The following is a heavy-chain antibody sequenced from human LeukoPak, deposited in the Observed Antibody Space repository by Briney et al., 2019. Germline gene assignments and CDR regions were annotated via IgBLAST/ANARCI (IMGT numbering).Heavy chain of an antibody. Sequence: PSETLSLTCAVYGGSFSGYYWSWIRQPPGKGLEWIGEINHSGSTNHNPSLKSRVTISVDTSKNQFSLKLSSVTAADTAVYYCAINTPSGYFDYWGQGTLVTVSS. V-gene: IGHV4-34*01. J-gene: IGHJ4*02. CDR2: INHSGST. CDR1: GGSFSGYY. CDR3: AINTPSGYFDY.